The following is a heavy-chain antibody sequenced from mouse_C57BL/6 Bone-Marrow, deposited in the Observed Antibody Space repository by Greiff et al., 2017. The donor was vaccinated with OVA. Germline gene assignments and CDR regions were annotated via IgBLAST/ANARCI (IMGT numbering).Heavy chain of an antibody. CDR3: TRGIYDGYYGAY. Sequence: QVQLQQSGAELVRPGASVTLSCKASGYTFTDYEMHWVKQTPVHGLEWIGAIDPETGGTAYNQKFKGKAILTADKSSSTAYMELRSLTYEDSAVYYCTRGIYDGYYGAYWGQGTLVTVSA. CDR2: IDPETGGT. J-gene: IGHJ3*01. D-gene: IGHD2-3*01. CDR1: GYTFTDYE. V-gene: IGHV1-15*01.